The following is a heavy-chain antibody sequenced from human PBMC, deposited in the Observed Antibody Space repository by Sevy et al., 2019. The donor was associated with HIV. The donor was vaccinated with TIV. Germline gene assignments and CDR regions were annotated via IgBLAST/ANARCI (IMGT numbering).Heavy chain of an antibody. V-gene: IGHV4-31*03. D-gene: IGHD3-22*01. CDR1: GGSISSGGYY. CDR2: IYYSGST. Sequence: SETLSLTCTVSGGSISSGGYYWSWIRQHPGKGLEWIGYIYYSGSTYYNPSLKSRVTISVDTSKNQFSLKLSSVTAADTAVYYCARGQTPYYYDSSGYRYDMRLHFDYWGQGTLVTVSS. CDR3: ARGQTPYYYDSSGYRYDMRLHFDY. J-gene: IGHJ4*02.